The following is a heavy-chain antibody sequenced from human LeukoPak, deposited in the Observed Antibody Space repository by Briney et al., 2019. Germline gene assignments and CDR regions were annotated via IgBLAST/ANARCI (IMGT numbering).Heavy chain of an antibody. CDR1: GGSISSSSYY. J-gene: IGHJ5*02. V-gene: IGHV4-39*01. CDR3: ARKYSSGFDWFDP. D-gene: IGHD6-19*01. Sequence: SETLSLTCTGSGGSISSSSYYWGWIRQPPGKGLEWIGSIYYSGSTYYNPSLKSRVTISVDTSKNQFSLKLSSVTAADTAVYYCARKYSSGFDWFDPWGQGTLVTVSS. CDR2: IYYSGST.